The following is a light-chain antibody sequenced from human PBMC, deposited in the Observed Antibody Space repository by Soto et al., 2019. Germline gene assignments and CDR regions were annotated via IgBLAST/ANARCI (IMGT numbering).Light chain of an antibody. CDR1: QSISSY. CDR2: AAS. J-gene: IGKJ1*01. Sequence: DIQMTQSPSSLSASVGDRVTITCRASQSISSYLNWYQQKPGKAPKLLIYAASNLQSGVPSRFSGNGSGTDFTLTISSLQPEDFATYYCQQSYSTPQTFGQGTKVDIK. CDR3: QQSYSTPQT. V-gene: IGKV1-39*01.